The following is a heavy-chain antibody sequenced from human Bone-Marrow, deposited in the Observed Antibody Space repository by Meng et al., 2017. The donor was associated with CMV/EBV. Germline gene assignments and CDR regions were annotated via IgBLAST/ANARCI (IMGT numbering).Heavy chain of an antibody. Sequence: GSLRLSCTVSGGSISSYYWSWIRQPPGEGLEWIGHIYYSGGTNYNPSLKSRVTISIDTSKNQFSLRLNSVTSADTAVYYCARDREAALPYYYAMDVWGQGTAVTVSS. CDR3: ARDREAALPYYYAMDV. D-gene: IGHD1-26*01. V-gene: IGHV4-59*01. J-gene: IGHJ6*02. CDR1: GGSISSYY. CDR2: IYYSGGT.